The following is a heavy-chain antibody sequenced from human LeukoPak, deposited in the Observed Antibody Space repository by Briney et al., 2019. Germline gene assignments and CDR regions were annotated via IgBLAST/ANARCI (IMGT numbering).Heavy chain of an antibody. D-gene: IGHD6-19*01. Sequence: GGSLRLSCAASGFTFSSYGMHWVRQAPGKGLEWVAFIRYDGSNKYYADSVKGRFTISRDNSKNTLYLQTNSLRAEDTAVYYCAKDDSGWEYFDYWGQGTLVTVSS. V-gene: IGHV3-30*02. CDR2: IRYDGSNK. J-gene: IGHJ4*02. CDR3: AKDDSGWEYFDY. CDR1: GFTFSSYG.